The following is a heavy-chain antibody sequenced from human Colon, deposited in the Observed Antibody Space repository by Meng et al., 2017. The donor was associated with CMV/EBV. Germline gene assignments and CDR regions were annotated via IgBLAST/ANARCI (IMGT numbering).Heavy chain of an antibody. CDR1: GYSFTMYD. J-gene: IGHJ4*02. D-gene: IGHD2-21*01. CDR3: VRGRVVGGG. Sequence: KVCCKTSGYSFTMYDIYWVRQASGQGLEWMGWMNPDSGHTAYAQKFQGRITMTRDTSVTTAYLEITSLRSDDTAVYYCVRGRVVGGGWGQGTLVTVSS. CDR2: MNPDSGHT. V-gene: IGHV1-8*01.